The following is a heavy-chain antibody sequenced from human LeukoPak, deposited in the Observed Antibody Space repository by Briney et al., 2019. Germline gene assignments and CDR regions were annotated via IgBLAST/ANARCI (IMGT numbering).Heavy chain of an antibody. Sequence: GGSLRLSCAASGFTSSSYAMSWVRQAPGRGLEWVSAISGSGGSTYYADSGKGRFTTYRDNSKNTLYLQMNSLRAEDTAVYYCAKGLGYCSGGSCYDATDDAFDIWGQGTMVTVSS. J-gene: IGHJ3*02. CDR1: GFTSSSYA. CDR2: ISGSGGST. CDR3: AKGLGYCSGGSCYDATDDAFDI. V-gene: IGHV3-23*01. D-gene: IGHD2-15*01.